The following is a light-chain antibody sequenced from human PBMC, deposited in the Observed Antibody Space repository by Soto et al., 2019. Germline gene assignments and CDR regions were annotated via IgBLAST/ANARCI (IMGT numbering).Light chain of an antibody. CDR3: QQYYSYPPG. CDR2: AAS. V-gene: IGKV1-8*01. CDR1: QGISSY. Sequence: AIRMTQSPSSFSASTGDRVTITCRASQGISSYLAWYQQKTGNAPKLLIYAASTLQSGVPSRFSGSGSGTEFTLTISCRQSEEFATYYGQQYYSYPPGFGGGTKGEIK. J-gene: IGKJ4*01.